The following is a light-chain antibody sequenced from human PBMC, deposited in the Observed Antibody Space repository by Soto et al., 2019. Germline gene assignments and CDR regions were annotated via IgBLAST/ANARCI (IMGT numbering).Light chain of an antibody. CDR2: TSG. J-gene: IGKJ2*01. CDR1: QRITTY. CDR3: QQTYSTPYT. Sequence: IPMTQSPSSLSASVGDRVTITCRASQRITTYLNWYQQKPGEAPKLLISTSGTLQRGVPSRFSGSGSGTDFTLTITALRPEDFVTYFCQQTYSTPYTFGQGTKVEIK. V-gene: IGKV1-39*01.